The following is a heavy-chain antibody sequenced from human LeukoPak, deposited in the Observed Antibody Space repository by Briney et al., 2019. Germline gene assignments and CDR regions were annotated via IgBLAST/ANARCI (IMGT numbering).Heavy chain of an antibody. CDR2: MSYSGST. Sequence: SETLSLTRSVSGGSVSAYYWSWIRQPPGKGLEYIGYMSYSGSTNCNPSVKSRVTISIDASRNQFSLKLSSVTAADTAVYYCARMINGDYFDYWGQGTLVAVSS. CDR3: ARMINGDYFDY. V-gene: IGHV4-59*02. D-gene: IGHD3-16*01. CDR1: GGSVSAYY. J-gene: IGHJ4*02.